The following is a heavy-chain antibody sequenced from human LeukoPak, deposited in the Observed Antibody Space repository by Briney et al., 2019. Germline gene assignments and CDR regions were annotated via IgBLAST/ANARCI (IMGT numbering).Heavy chain of an antibody. CDR2: IYYSGST. D-gene: IGHD2-2*01. V-gene: IGHV4-59*01. J-gene: IGHJ6*03. CDR3: ARDSVVQAVIDYYYRAV. Sequence: SETLSLTCTVSGGSISSYYWSWIRQPPGKGLEWIGYIYYSGSTNYNPSLKSRVTISVDTSKNQFSLKLSSVTAADTAVYYCARDSVVQAVIDYYYRAVWGKGTTVTVSS. CDR1: GGSISSYY.